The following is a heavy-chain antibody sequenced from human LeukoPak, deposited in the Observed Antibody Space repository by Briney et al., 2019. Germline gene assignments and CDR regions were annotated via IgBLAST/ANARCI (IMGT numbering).Heavy chain of an antibody. CDR1: GGSISSSSYY. CDR2: IYTSGST. V-gene: IGHV4-39*07. CDR3: ARGAVVVPAAIFWFDP. Sequence: SETLSLTCTVSGGSISSSSYYWGWIRQPPGKGLEWIGSIYTSGSTNYNPSLKSRVTISVDTSKNQFSLKLSSVTAADTAVYYCARGAVVVPAAIFWFDPWGQGTLVTVSS. D-gene: IGHD2-2*02. J-gene: IGHJ5*02.